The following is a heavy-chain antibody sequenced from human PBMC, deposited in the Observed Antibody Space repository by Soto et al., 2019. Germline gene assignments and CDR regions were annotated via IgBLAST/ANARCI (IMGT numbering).Heavy chain of an antibody. J-gene: IGHJ4*02. CDR1: GFTLSDHY. CDR2: TRNKANSYTT. Sequence: EVQLVESGGGLVQPGGSLRLSCAASGFTLSDHYMDWVRQAPGKGLEWVGRTRNKANSYTTEYAASVKGRFTISRDDSKNSLYLQMNSLKTEDTAVYYCARVISGSYTCDYWGQGTLVTVSS. V-gene: IGHV3-72*01. CDR3: ARVISGSYTCDY. D-gene: IGHD1-26*01.